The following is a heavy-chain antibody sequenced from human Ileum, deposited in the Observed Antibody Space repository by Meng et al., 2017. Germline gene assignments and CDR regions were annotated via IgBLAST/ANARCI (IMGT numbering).Heavy chain of an antibody. J-gene: IGHJ4*02. CDR2: TYYRSKWYS. V-gene: IGHV6-1*01. Sequence: QVQLKQSGPGLVKPSQTLSLTLAVSGGSVSSNIAAWNWIRQSPLRGLEWLGRTYYRSKWYSEYAVSVKSRISITPDTSKNQFSLQMNSVTPEDTAVYYCASGSGSLDYWGPGTLVTGSS. D-gene: IGHD3-3*01. CDR3: ASGSGSLDY. CDR1: GGSVSSNIAA.